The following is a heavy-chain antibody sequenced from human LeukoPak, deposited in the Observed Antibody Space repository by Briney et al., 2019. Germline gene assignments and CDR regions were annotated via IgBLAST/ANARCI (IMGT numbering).Heavy chain of an antibody. CDR2: IILILGIA. Sequence: SVKVSCKASGGTFSSYAISWVRQAPGQGLEWMGRIILILGIANYAQKFQGRVTITADKSTSTAYMELSSLRSEDTAVYYCARARYCSGGSCYPNGWGQGTLVTVSS. CDR1: GGTFSSYA. J-gene: IGHJ4*02. CDR3: ARARYCSGGSCYPNG. D-gene: IGHD2-15*01. V-gene: IGHV1-69*04.